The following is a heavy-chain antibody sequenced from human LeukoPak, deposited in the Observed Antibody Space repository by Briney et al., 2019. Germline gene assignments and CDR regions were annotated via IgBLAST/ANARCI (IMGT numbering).Heavy chain of an antibody. Sequence: GGSLRLSCAASGFTFSSYSMNWVRQAPGKGLEWVSSISSSSSYIYYADSVKGRFTISRDNAKNSLYLQMNGLRAEDTAVYYCSRDEPPHYDYVWGSYRPGDYWGQGTLVTVSS. CDR3: SRDEPPHYDYVWGSYRPGDY. CDR1: GFTFSSYS. CDR2: ISSSSSYI. D-gene: IGHD3-16*02. V-gene: IGHV3-21*01. J-gene: IGHJ4*02.